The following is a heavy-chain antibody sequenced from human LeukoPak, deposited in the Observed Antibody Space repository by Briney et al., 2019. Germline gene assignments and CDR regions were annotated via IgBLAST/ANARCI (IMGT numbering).Heavy chain of an antibody. CDR2: IIPIFGTA. CDR1: GGTFSTYA. CDR3: ARSKSSFYYMDV. V-gene: IGHV1-69*05. J-gene: IGHJ6*03. D-gene: IGHD3-10*01. Sequence: SVKVSCKASGGTFSTYAISWVRQAPGQGLEWMGAIIPIFGTAKYAQQLQGRATITTDESTSTAYMELSSLRSEDTAVYYCARSKSSFYYMDVWGKGTTVTVSS.